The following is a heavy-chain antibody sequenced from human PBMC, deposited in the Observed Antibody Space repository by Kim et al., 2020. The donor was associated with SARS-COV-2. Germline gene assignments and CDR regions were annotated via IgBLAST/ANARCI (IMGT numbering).Heavy chain of an antibody. D-gene: IGHD6-13*01. CDR3: ARVFGSSWYGVLDY. J-gene: IGHJ4*02. V-gene: IGHV3-7*01. Sequence: VDTVKGRFTISRDNANNSLYLQMNSLSAEDTAVYYCARVFGSSWYGVLDYWGQGSLVTVSS.